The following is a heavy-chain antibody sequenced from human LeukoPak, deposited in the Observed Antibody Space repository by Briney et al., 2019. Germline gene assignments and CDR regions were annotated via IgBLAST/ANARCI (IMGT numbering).Heavy chain of an antibody. V-gene: IGHV3-74*01. CDR3: ARVSYVGIVGYFDY. D-gene: IGHD1-26*01. CDR1: GFTXSXHW. CDR2: XNSDGSST. Sequence: GGSLKLSCAASGFTXSXHWMXWVXXAPGKXXXXVSRXNSDGSSTYYEXSVKGRFTISRDNAKNTLYLQMNSLRAEDTAVYYCARVSYVGIVGYFDYWGQGTMVTVSS. J-gene: IGHJ4*02.